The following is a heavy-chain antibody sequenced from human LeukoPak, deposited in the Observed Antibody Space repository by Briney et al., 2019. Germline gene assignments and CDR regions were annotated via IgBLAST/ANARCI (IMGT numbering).Heavy chain of an antibody. CDR1: GSTFSSYG. J-gene: IGHJ4*02. D-gene: IGHD4-17*01. CDR3: AKDYGDYENYFDY. CDR2: ISYDGSNK. Sequence: GGSLRLSCAASGSTFSSYGMHWVRQAPGKGLEWVAVISYDGSNKYYADSVKGRFTISRDNSKNTLYLQMNSLRAEDTAVYYCAKDYGDYENYFDYWGQGTLVTVSS. V-gene: IGHV3-30*18.